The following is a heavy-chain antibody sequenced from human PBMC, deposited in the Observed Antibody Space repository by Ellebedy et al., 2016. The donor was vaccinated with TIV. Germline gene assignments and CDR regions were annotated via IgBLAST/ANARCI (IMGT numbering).Heavy chain of an antibody. CDR1: GFTFSNYA. V-gene: IGHV3-23*01. CDR3: ASDYGSGIEY. D-gene: IGHD3-10*01. Sequence: GESLKISCVVSGFTFSNYAMTWVRQAPGKGLEWVSSISGNGANTYYADSVKGRFTISRDNSENTLYLQMNSLRAEDMAVYYCASDYGSGIEYWGQGALVTVSS. CDR2: ISGNGANT. J-gene: IGHJ4*02.